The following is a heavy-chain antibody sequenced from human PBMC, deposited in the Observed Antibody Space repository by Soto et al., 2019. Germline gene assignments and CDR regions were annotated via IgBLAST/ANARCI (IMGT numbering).Heavy chain of an antibody. CDR2: ISESRTYI. CDR1: GFNFRSYS. CDR3: LPEGSLESSGELIQGLWL. Sequence: EVQLVESGGGLVKPGGSLRLSCAGSGFNFRSYSMHWVRQAPGKGLEWVSSISESRTYIYYADSVKGRFTISRDNAKNPLFSQMKRLGSRETACYYFLPEGSLESSGELIQGLWLWGQGTRVTVSS. D-gene: IGHD2-15*01. V-gene: IGHV3-21*04. J-gene: IGHJ4*02.